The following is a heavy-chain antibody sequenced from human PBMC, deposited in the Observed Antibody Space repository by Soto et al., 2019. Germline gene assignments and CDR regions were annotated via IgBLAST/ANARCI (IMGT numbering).Heavy chain of an antibody. V-gene: IGHV3-30*18. Sequence: QVQLVESGGGVVQPGRSLRLSCAASGFTFSSYGMHWVRQAPGKGLEWVAVISYDGSNKYYADSVKGRFTISRDNSKNTQYLQMNSLRAEDTAVYYCAKDAGGGNSEPFDYRGQGTLVTVSS. J-gene: IGHJ4*02. CDR2: ISYDGSNK. D-gene: IGHD2-21*02. CDR3: AKDAGGGNSEPFDY. CDR1: GFTFSSYG.